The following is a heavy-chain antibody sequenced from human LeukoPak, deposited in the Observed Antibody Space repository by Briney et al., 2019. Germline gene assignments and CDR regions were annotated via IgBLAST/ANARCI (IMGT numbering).Heavy chain of an antibody. D-gene: IGHD3-22*01. CDR3: ARDGTYYDSSGYYYEGYFDY. J-gene: IGHJ4*02. Sequence: SETLSLTCAVYGGSFSGYYWSWIRQPPGKGLEWIGEINHSGSTNYNPSLKSRVTMSVDTSKNQFSLKLSSVTAADTAVYYCARDGTYYDSSGYYYEGYFDYWGQGTLVTVSS. V-gene: IGHV4-34*01. CDR1: GGSFSGYY. CDR2: INHSGST.